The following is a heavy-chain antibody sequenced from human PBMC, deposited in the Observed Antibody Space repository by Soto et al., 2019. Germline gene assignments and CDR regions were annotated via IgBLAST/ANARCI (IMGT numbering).Heavy chain of an antibody. CDR3: ARDRPAGGGYYYDSSGYYT. V-gene: IGHV1-18*04. CDR2: ISAYNGNT. D-gene: IGHD3-22*01. CDR1: GYTFTSYG. J-gene: IGHJ5*02. Sequence: ASVKVSCKASGYTFTSYGISWVRQAPGQGLEWMGWISAYNGNTNYAQKPQGRVTMTTDTSTSTAYMELRSLRSDDTAVYYCARDRPAGGGYYYDSSGYYTWGQGALVTVSS.